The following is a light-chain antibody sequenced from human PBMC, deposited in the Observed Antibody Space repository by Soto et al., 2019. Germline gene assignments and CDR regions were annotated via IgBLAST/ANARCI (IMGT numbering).Light chain of an antibody. Sequence: EIVMTQSPATLSVSPGETATLSCRARQSVGSAVAWYQHKPGQAPRLLIVGASIRATGVPGRFSGGGSGTEFTLTISSLQSEDFAVYYCQQYKNWPPRTFGGGTTVEIK. V-gene: IGKV3-15*01. CDR3: QQYKNWPPRT. CDR2: GAS. CDR1: QSVGSA. J-gene: IGKJ4*01.